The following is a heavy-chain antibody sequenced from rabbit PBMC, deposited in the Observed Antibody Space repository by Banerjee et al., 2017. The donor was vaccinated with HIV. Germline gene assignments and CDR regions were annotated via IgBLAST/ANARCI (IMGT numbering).Heavy chain of an antibody. V-gene: IGHV1S43*01. CDR1: GFSFSSSYW. Sequence: QQQLEESGGGLVKPGGTLTLTCTASGFSFSSSYWICWVRQAPGKGLELIACIYTSSGSTYYASWVNGRFTISRSTSLNTVDLKMTSLTAADTATYFCARGSYPSSGGQYYFNLWGPGTLVTVS. D-gene: IGHD1-1*01. CDR2: IYTSSGST. J-gene: IGHJ4*01. CDR3: ARGSYPSSGGQYYFNL.